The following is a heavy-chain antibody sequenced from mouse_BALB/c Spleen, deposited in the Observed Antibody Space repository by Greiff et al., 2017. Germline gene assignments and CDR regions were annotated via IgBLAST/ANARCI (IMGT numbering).Heavy chain of an antibody. CDR2: ISDGGSYT. D-gene: IGHD2-9*01. CDR1: GFTFSDYY. J-gene: IGHJ1*01. Sequence: EVKLMESGGGLVKPGGSLKLSCAASGFTFSDYYMYWVRQTPEKRLEWVATISDGGSYTYYPDSVKGRFTISRDNAKNNLYLQMSSLKSEDTAMYYCARDPYYGYEGWYFDVWGAGTTVTVSS. V-gene: IGHV5-4*02. CDR3: ARDPYYGYEGWYFDV.